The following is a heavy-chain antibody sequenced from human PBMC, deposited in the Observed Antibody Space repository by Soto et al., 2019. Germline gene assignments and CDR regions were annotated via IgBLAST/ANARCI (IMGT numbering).Heavy chain of an antibody. D-gene: IGHD3-9*01. CDR1: GFTFSSYS. CDR2: ISSSSSYI. CDR3: ARDYILTGYDAFDI. Sequence: GGSLRLSCAASGFTFSSYSMNWVRQAPGKGLKWVSSISSSSSYIYYADSVKGRFTISRDNAKNSLYLQMNSLRAEDTAVYYCARDYILTGYDAFDIWGQGTMVTVSS. J-gene: IGHJ3*02. V-gene: IGHV3-21*01.